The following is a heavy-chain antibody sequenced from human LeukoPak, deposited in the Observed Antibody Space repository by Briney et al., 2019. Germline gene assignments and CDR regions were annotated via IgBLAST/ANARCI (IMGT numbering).Heavy chain of an antibody. J-gene: IGHJ5*02. CDR3: ASMFGGSCGSSTSCAGYNPFDP. CDR1: GGSISSGGYY. CDR2: IYYSGST. V-gene: IGHV4-31*03. Sequence: SETLSLTCTVSGGSISSGGYYWSWIRQHPGKGLEWIGYIYYSGSTYYNPSLKSRVTISVDTSKNQFSLKLSSVTAADTAVYYCASMFGGSCGSSTSCAGYNPFDPWGQGTLVTVPS. D-gene: IGHD2-2*01.